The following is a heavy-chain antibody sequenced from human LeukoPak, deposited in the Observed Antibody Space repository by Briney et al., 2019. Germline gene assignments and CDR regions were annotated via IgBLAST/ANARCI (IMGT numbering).Heavy chain of an antibody. CDR1: GFTFDDYG. CDR3: ARDSYYYGSGSQYYFDY. J-gene: IGHJ4*02. CDR2: INWNGGST. D-gene: IGHD3-10*01. V-gene: IGHV3-20*04. Sequence: PGGSLRLSCAASGFTFDDYGMSWVRHAPGKGLEWVSGINWNGGSTVYADSVKGGFTISRDNAKYSLYLQMNSLRAEDTALYYCARDSYYYGSGSQYYFDYWGQGTLVTVSS.